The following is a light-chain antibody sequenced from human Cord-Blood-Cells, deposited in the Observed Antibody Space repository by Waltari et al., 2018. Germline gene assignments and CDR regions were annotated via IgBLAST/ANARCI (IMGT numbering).Light chain of an antibody. J-gene: IGKJ2*01. CDR2: KAS. CDR1: QSISSW. CDR3: QQYNSYSYT. V-gene: IGKV1-5*03. Sequence: DIQLPQSPSTLSASVGARVTTTCQDIQSISSWLAWYQQKPGKAPKLLNYKASSLESGVPSRFSGSGSGTEITITISSLQPDDFATYYCQQYNSYSYTFGQGTKLEIK.